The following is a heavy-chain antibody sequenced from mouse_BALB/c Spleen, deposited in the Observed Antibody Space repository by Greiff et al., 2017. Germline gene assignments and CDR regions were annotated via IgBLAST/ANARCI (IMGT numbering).Heavy chain of an antibody. V-gene: IGHV5-9-3*01. CDR3: ARHGNRYNAMDY. J-gene: IGHJ4*01. CDR2: ISSGGSYT. D-gene: IGHD2-12*01. Sequence: EVKLEESGGGLVKPGGSLKLSCAASGFTFSSYAMSWVRQTPEKRLEWVATISSGGSYTYYPDSVKGRFTISRDNAKNTLYLQMSSLRSEDTAMYYCARHGNRYNAMDYWGQGTSVTVSS. CDR1: GFTFSSYA.